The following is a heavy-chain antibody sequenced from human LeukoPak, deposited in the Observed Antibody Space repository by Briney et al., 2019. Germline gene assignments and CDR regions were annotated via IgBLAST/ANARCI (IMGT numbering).Heavy chain of an antibody. V-gene: IGHV4-31*03. CDR3: AREATVTPGWFDP. Sequence: SETLSLTCTVSGGSISSGGYYWSWLRQHPGKGLEWLGYIYYSGSTYYNPSLKSRVTISVDTSKNQFSLKLSSVTAADTAVYYCAREATVTPGWFDPWGQGTLVTVSS. CDR2: IYYSGST. D-gene: IGHD4-17*01. CDR1: GGSISSGGYY. J-gene: IGHJ5*02.